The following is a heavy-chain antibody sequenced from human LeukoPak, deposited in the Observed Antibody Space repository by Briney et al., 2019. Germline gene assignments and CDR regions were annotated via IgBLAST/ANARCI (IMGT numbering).Heavy chain of an antibody. CDR2: INHRGST. V-gene: IGHV4-34*01. D-gene: IGHD2-21*02. J-gene: IGHJ6*02. Sequence: SETLSLTCAVYGGSFSGYYWSWIRQPPGKGLEWIGEINHRGSTNYNPSLKSRVTISVDTSKNQFSLKLSSVTAADTAVYYCARGYCGGDCYSYYYYYYGMDVWGQGTTDTVSS. CDR3: ARGYCGGDCYSYYYYYYGMDV. CDR1: GGSFSGYY.